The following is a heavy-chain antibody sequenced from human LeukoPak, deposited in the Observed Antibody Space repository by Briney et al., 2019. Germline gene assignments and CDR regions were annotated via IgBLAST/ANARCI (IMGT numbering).Heavy chain of an antibody. J-gene: IGHJ4*02. Sequence: SETLSLTCTVSGGSISNYYWNWIRQPAGKGLEWIGRIYTSGSTNYNPSLKSRVTMSVDTSKNHFSLKLSSVTAADTAVYYCARDNYYGSGSYLLYWGQGTLVTVSS. D-gene: IGHD3-10*01. V-gene: IGHV4-4*07. CDR2: IYTSGST. CDR1: GGSISNYY. CDR3: ARDNYYGSGSYLLY.